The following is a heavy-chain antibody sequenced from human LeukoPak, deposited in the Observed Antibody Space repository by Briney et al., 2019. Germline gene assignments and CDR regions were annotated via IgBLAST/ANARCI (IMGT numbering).Heavy chain of an antibody. J-gene: IGHJ4*02. Sequence: PGGSLRLSCAASGFTFSYYEMNWVRQAPGKGLEWVAFIRYDGSNKYYADSVKGRFTISRDNSKNTLYLQMNSLRAEDTAVYYCAKDRSVNYYDSRTFDYWGQGTLVTVSS. CDR3: AKDRSVNYYDSRTFDY. V-gene: IGHV3-30*02. CDR1: GFTFSYYE. D-gene: IGHD3-22*01. CDR2: IRYDGSNK.